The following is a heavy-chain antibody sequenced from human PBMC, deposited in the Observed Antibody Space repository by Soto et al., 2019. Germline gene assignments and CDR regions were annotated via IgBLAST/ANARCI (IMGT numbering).Heavy chain of an antibody. Sequence: PSETLSLTCAVSSGSISSSNWWSWVRQPPGKGLEWIGEIYHSGSTNYNPSLKSRVTISVDKSKNQFSLKLSSVTAADTAVYYCARKYYDILTGSPSFDYWGPGSLVTVSS. J-gene: IGHJ4*01. D-gene: IGHD3-9*01. CDR2: IYHSGST. CDR1: SGSISSSNW. CDR3: ARKYYDILTGSPSFDY. V-gene: IGHV4-4*02.